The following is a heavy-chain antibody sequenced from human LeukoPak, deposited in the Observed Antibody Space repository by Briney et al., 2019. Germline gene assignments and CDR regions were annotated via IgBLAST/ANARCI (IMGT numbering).Heavy chain of an antibody. V-gene: IGHV3-23*01. J-gene: IGHJ4*02. CDR3: ASAGPDPFPFDY. CDR1: GFTFSTYA. CDR2: ISGGGDDT. Sequence: GGSLRLSCAASGFTFSTYAMSWVRQAPGKGLEWVSAISGGGDDTYYADSVKGRFTISRDNSKNTLYLQMNSLRAEDTALYYCASAGPDPFPFDYWGQGTQVTVSS. D-gene: IGHD2-21*01.